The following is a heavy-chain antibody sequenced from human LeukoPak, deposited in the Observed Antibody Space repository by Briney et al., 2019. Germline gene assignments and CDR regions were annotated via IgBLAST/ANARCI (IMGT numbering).Heavy chain of an antibody. Sequence: GASVEVSCKASGYIFTSYAMHWVRQAPGQRLEWMGWINAGNGNTKYSQKFQGRVTITRDTSASTAYMELSSLRSEDTAVYYCARERYHNGRVFDYWGQGTLVTVSS. CDR2: INAGNGNT. CDR1: GYIFTSYA. J-gene: IGHJ4*02. CDR3: ARERYHNGRVFDY. V-gene: IGHV1-3*01. D-gene: IGHD1-1*01.